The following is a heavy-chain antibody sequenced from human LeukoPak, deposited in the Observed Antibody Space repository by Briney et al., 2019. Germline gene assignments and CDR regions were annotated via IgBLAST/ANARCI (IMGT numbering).Heavy chain of an antibody. J-gene: IGHJ4*02. V-gene: IGHV3-23*01. CDR1: GFTFGGYA. D-gene: IGHD2-15*01. Sequence: PGGSLRLSCAASGFTFGGYAMSWVRQAPGKGLEWVSSIVGSAHGTYYADSVKGRFTISRDNSKNTLYLQMNSPRAEDTAVYYCAKDPLGYCVGGSCYADYWGQGTLVTVSS. CDR2: IVGSAHGT. CDR3: AKDPLGYCVGGSCYADY.